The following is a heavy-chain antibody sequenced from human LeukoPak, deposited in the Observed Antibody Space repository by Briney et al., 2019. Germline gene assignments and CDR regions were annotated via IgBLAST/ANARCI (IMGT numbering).Heavy chain of an antibody. J-gene: IGHJ4*02. D-gene: IGHD6-13*01. V-gene: IGHV3-21*01. Sequence: GGSLRLSCAASGFTFSSYSMNWVRQAPGKGLEWVSSISSSSGYIYYADSVKGRFTISRDNAKNSLYLQMNSLRAEDTAVYYCAREGIAAAAHFDYWGQGTLVTVSS. CDR3: AREGIAAAAHFDY. CDR1: GFTFSSYS. CDR2: ISSSSGYI.